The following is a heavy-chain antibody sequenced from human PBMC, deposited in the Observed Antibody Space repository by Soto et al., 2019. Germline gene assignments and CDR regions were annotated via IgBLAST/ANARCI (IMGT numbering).Heavy chain of an antibody. J-gene: IGHJ4*02. Sequence: EVQLLESGGGLVQPGGSLRLSYAASGFTFNSYAMSWVRQAPGKGLEWVSAISDIGGTTYYADSVKGRFTISRDNSKNTLYLQMNSLRAEDTAVYYCAREYSSAWKTLDYWGQGTLVTVSS. V-gene: IGHV3-23*01. D-gene: IGHD6-19*01. CDR1: GFTFNSYA. CDR3: AREYSSAWKTLDY. CDR2: ISDIGGTT.